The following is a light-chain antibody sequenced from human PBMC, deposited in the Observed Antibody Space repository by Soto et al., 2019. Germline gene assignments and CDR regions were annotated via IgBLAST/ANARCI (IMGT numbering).Light chain of an antibody. CDR3: QQHGSSRGT. CDR2: GAS. V-gene: IGKV3-20*01. CDR1: QSVSSRY. J-gene: IGKJ4*01. Sequence: ELVLTQSPGTLSLSPGERATLSCRASQSVSSRYVAWYQQKPGQAPRLLIYGASSRAIGIPDRFSGSGSATDFTLTISRLEPEDFAVYYCQQHGSSRGTFGGGTKVDIK.